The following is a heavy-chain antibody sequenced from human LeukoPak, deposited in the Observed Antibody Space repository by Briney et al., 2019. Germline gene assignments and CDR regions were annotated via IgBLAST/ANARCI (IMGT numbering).Heavy chain of an antibody. J-gene: IGHJ6*02. Sequence: GGSLRLSCAASGFTFSSYGMHWVRQAPGKGLEWVAVISYDGINKYYADSVKGRFTISRDNSKNTLYLQMNSLRAEDTAVYYCAKDYGDPGYYGMDVWGQGTTVTVSS. CDR2: ISYDGINK. V-gene: IGHV3-30*18. D-gene: IGHD4-17*01. CDR3: AKDYGDPGYYGMDV. CDR1: GFTFSSYG.